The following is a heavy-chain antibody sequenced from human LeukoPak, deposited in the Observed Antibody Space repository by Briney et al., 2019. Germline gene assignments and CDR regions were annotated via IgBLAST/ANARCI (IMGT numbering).Heavy chain of an antibody. J-gene: IGHJ4*02. V-gene: IGHV3-23*01. CDR1: GFTFSSCA. CDR3: AARPTSEAVAPSDF. CDR2: ISGSGDST. Sequence: GGSLRLSCAASGFTFSSCAMSWVRQAPGKGLEWVSGISGSGDSTYYADSVKGRFTISRDNSNSMLYLQMDSLRAEDTATYYCAARPTSEAVAPSDFWGQGTLVTVSS. D-gene: IGHD6-19*01.